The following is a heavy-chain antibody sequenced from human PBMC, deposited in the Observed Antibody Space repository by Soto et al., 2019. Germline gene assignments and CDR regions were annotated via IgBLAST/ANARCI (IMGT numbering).Heavy chain of an antibody. CDR2: TKSDGSGT. CDR1: GLTFSNYW. V-gene: IGHV3-74*01. J-gene: IGHJ6*04. CDR3: ARGGFDYGPGRMDV. D-gene: IGHD3-10*01. Sequence: GGSLRLSCTASGLTFSNYWMHWVRQAPGKGLVWVSRTKSDGSGTSYTDSVKGRFTISRDNAYNTLYLQTSNLRAEDTAVYYCARGGFDYGPGRMDVWGKGTTVTVSS.